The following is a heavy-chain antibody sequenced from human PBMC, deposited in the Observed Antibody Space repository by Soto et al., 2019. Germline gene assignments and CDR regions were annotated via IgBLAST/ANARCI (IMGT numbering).Heavy chain of an antibody. CDR3: ARHAAYDSVWGKSDGSDY. D-gene: IGHD3-16*01. Sequence: PSETLSLTCTVSGGSISSNSYYWDWIRRPPGKGLEWIGSMYYSGATYHNPSLQSRVTISVDTSKNQFSLHLSSVTAADTAVYYCARHAAYDSVWGKSDGSDYWGQGTLVPSPQ. V-gene: IGHV4-39*01. CDR2: MYYSGAT. J-gene: IGHJ4*02. CDR1: GGSISSNSYY.